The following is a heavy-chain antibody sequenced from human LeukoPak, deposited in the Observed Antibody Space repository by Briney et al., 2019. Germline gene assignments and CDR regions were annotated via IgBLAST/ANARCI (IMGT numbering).Heavy chain of an antibody. V-gene: IGHV3-43*01. J-gene: IGHJ4*02. CDR3: AKEKWLRLRSVGTFGVLTHPFDY. D-gene: IGHD5-12*01. CDR2: ISWDGGST. CDR1: GFTFDDYT. Sequence: GGSLRLSCAASGFTFDDYTMHWVRQAPGKGLEWVSLISWDGGSTYYADSVKGRFTISRDNSKNSLYLQMNSLRTEDTALYYCAKEKWLRLRSVGTFGVLTHPFDYWGQGTLVTVSS.